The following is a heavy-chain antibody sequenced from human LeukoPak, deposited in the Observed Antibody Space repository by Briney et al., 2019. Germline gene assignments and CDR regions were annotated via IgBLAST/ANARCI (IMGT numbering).Heavy chain of an antibody. Sequence: ASVKVACKASGYTFTSYDINWVRQATGQGLEWMGWMNPNSGNTGYAQKFQGRVTMTRNTSISTAYMELSSLRSEDTAVYYCARRVGNIAYYYYYMDVWVKGTTVTVSS. CDR1: GYTFTSYD. CDR3: ARRVGNIAYYYYYMDV. CDR2: MNPNSGNT. V-gene: IGHV1-8*01. J-gene: IGHJ6*03.